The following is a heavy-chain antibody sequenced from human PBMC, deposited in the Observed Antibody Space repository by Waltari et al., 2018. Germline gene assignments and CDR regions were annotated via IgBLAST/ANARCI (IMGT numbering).Heavy chain of an antibody. J-gene: IGHJ4*02. CDR1: GYSISSGYY. V-gene: IGHV3-23*01. CDR3: AKEGYSYGNRGIYY. CDR2: ISGSGGST. D-gene: IGHD5-18*01. Sequence: VQLQESGPGLVKPSETLSLTCAVSGYSISSGYYWGWIRQAPGKGLEWVSAISGSGGSTYYADSVKGRFTISRDNSKNTLYLQMNSLRAEDTAVYYCAKEGYSYGNRGIYYWGQGTLVTVSS.